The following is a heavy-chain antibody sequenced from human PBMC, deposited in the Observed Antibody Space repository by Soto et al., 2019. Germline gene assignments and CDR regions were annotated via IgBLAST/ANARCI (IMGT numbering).Heavy chain of an antibody. Sequence: ASVKVSCKASGDTFSTYTITWMRQAPGQGLEWMGGIIPRSATSNYAQKFQGRVTITADESTSTAYMELRSLSSDDTAIYYCLVFDWPPIWGQGTLFTVSS. D-gene: IGHD3-9*01. J-gene: IGHJ4*02. CDR2: IIPRSATS. V-gene: IGHV1-69*13. CDR1: GDTFSTYT. CDR3: LVFDWPPI.